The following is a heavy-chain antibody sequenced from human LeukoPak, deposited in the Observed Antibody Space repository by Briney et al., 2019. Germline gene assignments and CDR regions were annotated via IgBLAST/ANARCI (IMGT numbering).Heavy chain of an antibody. CDR3: AREAGGIPLYFFDS. CDR1: GYTFTGFY. D-gene: IGHD3-16*01. CDR2: INPNSGDT. Sequence: ASVKVSCKASGYTFTGFYIHWVRQAPGQGLEGMGWINPNSGDTNYAQKFQGRVTMTGDTSISTVYMELSRLRSDDPAVYYCAREAGGIPLYFFDSWGHGTLVTVSS. J-gene: IGHJ4*01. V-gene: IGHV1-2*02.